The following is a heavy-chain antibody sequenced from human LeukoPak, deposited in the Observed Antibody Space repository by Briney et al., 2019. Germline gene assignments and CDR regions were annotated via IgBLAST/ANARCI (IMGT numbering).Heavy chain of an antibody. V-gene: IGHV1-69-2*01. CDR3: ATNCGGDLYYFDY. CDR2: VDPEDGET. Sequence: VKISCKVSGYTFTDYYMHWVQQAPGQGLEWMGLVDPEDGETIYAEKFQGRVTITADTSTDTAYMELSSLRSEDTAVYYCATNCGGDLYYFDYWGQGTLVTVSS. CDR1: GYTFTDYY. D-gene: IGHD2-21*02. J-gene: IGHJ4*02.